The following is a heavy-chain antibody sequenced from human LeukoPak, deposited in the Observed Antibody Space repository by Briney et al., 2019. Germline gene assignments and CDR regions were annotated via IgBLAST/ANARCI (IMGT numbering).Heavy chain of an antibody. CDR3: ARRIAGRLINDAFDI. CDR2: ISAYNGNT. CDR1: GYTFTSYG. D-gene: IGHD6-6*01. J-gene: IGHJ3*02. Sequence: ASVKVSCKASGYTFTSYGISWVRQAPGQGLEWMGWISAYNGNTNYAQKLQGRVTMTTDTSTSTAYMELSRLRSDDTAVYYCARRIAGRLINDAFDIWGQGTMVTVSS. V-gene: IGHV1-18*01.